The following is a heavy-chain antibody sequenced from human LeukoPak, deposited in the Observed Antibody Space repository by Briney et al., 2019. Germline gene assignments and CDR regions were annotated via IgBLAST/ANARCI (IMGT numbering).Heavy chain of an antibody. J-gene: IGHJ4*02. CDR1: GGSISSGSYY. CDR3: ARGSYGSGSYPPDY. D-gene: IGHD3-10*01. CDR2: IYTSGST. V-gene: IGHV4-61*02. Sequence: SETLSLTCTVSGGSISSGSYYWSWIRQPAGKGLEWIGRIYTSGSTNYNPSLKSRVTISVDTSKNQFSLKLSSVTAADTAVYYCARGSYGSGSYPPDYWGQGTLVTVSS.